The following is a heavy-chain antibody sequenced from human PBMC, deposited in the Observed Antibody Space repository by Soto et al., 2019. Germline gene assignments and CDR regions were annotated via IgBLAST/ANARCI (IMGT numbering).Heavy chain of an antibody. CDR1: GGSFSGYY. Sequence: QVQLQQWGAGLLKPSETLSLTCAVYGGSFSGYYWSWIRQPPGKGLEWIGEINHSGSTNYNPSLKSRVTISVDTSTNQLSLKLSSVTAADTAVYYCARGLGGDIVVVPATKRYYYYYMDVWGKGTTVTVSS. CDR3: ARGLGGDIVVVPATKRYYYYYMDV. CDR2: INHSGST. J-gene: IGHJ6*03. V-gene: IGHV4-34*01. D-gene: IGHD2-2*01.